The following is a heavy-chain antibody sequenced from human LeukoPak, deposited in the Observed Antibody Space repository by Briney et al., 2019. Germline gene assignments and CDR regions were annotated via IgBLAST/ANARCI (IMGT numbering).Heavy chain of an antibody. J-gene: IGHJ4*02. CDR3: TTEFVDTISGDGSNTVFDY. Sequence: GGSLRLSCAASGFTVSNARMSSVRQAPGKGLEWVGRIKSKTDGGTTDFAAPVKGRFTISRDDSKNTLYLQMNSLKSEDTAVYYCTTEFVDTISGDGSNTVFDYWGQGTLVTVSS. CDR1: GFTVSNAR. D-gene: IGHD5-12*01. CDR2: IKSKTDGGTT. V-gene: IGHV3-15*01.